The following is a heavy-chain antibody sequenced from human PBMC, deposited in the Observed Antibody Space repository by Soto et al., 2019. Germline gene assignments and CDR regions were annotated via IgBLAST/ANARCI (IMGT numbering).Heavy chain of an antibody. CDR1: GYTFTVYY. Sequence: ASVKVSCKASGYTFTVYYMHWVRQAPGQGLEWMGWINPKSGGTMYPQKFQGRVTMTWDTSISTAYMALTRLRSDDTAVYYRARDLAKGGGSAGFDYWGQGTLVTVSS. J-gene: IGHJ4*02. CDR2: INPKSGGT. D-gene: IGHD1-26*01. V-gene: IGHV1-2*02. CDR3: ARDLAKGGGSAGFDY.